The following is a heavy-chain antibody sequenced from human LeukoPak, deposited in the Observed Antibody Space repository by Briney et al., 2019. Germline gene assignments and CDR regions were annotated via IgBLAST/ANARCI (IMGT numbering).Heavy chain of an antibody. D-gene: IGHD3-22*01. J-gene: IGHJ4*02. CDR3: ARDLWLGQRGLFYFEY. CDR2: ISSSSSYI. V-gene: IGHV3-21*01. Sequence: GGSLRLSCAASGFTFSSYSMNWVRQAPGKGLEWVSSISSSSSYIYYADSVKGRFTISRDNAKNSLYLQINSLTVDDTAVYYCARDLWLGQRGLFYFEYWGQGAPVTVAS. CDR1: GFTFSSYS.